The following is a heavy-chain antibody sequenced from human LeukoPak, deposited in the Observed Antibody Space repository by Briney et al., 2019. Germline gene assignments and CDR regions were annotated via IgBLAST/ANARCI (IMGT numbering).Heavy chain of an antibody. J-gene: IGHJ4*02. Sequence: GGSLRLSCAASGLTFSSYWMSWVRQAPGKGLEWVANIKQDGSEQYYVDSVRGRFTISRDNAKNSLYLQMSSLRAGDTAVYYCASGGLTTVTPADYWGQGTLVTVSS. CDR3: ASGGLTTVTPADY. CDR1: GLTFSSYW. V-gene: IGHV3-7*03. D-gene: IGHD4-17*01. CDR2: IKQDGSEQ.